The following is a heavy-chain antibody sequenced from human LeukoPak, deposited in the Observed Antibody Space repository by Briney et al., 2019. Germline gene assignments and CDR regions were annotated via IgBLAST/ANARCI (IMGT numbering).Heavy chain of an antibody. Sequence: SETLSLTCTVSGGSISSYYWSWIRQPPGKGLEWIGYIYYSGSTNYDPSLKSRVTISVDTSKNQFSLKLSSVTAADTAVYYCARNSGSYYDYYYMDVWGKGTTVTVSS. V-gene: IGHV4-59*08. CDR2: IYYSGST. CDR3: ARNSGSYYDYYYMDV. D-gene: IGHD1-26*01. J-gene: IGHJ6*03. CDR1: GGSISSYY.